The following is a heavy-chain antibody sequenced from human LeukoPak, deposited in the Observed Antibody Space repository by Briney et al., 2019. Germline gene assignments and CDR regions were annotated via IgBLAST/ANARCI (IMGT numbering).Heavy chain of an antibody. D-gene: IGHD3-9*01. CDR1: GGSFSGYY. V-gene: IGHV4-34*01. CDR2: INHSGST. Sequence: SETLSLTCAVYGGSFSGYYWSWIRQPPGKGLEWSGEINHSGSTNYNPSLKSRVTISVDTSKNQFSLKLSSVTAADTAVYYCARARILTGYSPSDYWGQGTLVTVSS. CDR3: ARARILTGYSPSDY. J-gene: IGHJ4*02.